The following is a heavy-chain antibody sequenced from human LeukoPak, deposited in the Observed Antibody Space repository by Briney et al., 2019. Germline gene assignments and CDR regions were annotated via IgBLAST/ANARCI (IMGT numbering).Heavy chain of an antibody. Sequence: PGGSLRLSCAASGFTFSSYGMHWVRQAPGKGLEWVAVIWYDGSNKYYADSVKGRFTISRDNAKNSLYLQMNSLRAEDTVVYYCARERMVRGVINYYYGMDVWGKGTTVTVSS. D-gene: IGHD3-10*01. J-gene: IGHJ6*04. CDR1: GFTFSSYG. V-gene: IGHV3-33*01. CDR3: ARERMVRGVINYYYGMDV. CDR2: IWYDGSNK.